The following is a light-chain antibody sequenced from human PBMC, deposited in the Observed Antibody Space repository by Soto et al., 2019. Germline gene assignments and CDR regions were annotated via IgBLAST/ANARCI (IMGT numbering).Light chain of an antibody. CDR2: DAS. CDR1: QSVNTN. CDR3: QQYGSSPRT. J-gene: IGKJ1*01. V-gene: IGKV3-20*01. Sequence: EIVVTQSPATLSVSPGERATLSCRASQSVNTNFAWYQQKPGQAPRLLIYDASSRATGIPNRFSGSGSGTDFTLTISRLEPEDFAVYYCQQYGSSPRTFGQGTKVDIK.